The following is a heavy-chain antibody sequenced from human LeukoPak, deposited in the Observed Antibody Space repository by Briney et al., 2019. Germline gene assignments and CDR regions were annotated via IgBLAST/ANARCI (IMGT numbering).Heavy chain of an antibody. CDR2: IYHSGST. J-gene: IGHJ4*02. V-gene: IGHV4-38-2*02. Sequence: SETLSLTCTVSGYSISSGYYWGWIRQPPGKGLEWIGSIYHSGSTYYNPSLKSRVTISVDTSKNQFSLKLSSVTAADTAVYYCARDRTGKRGYSYGVDYWGQGTLVTVSS. CDR1: GYSISSGYY. CDR3: ARDRTGKRGYSYGVDY. D-gene: IGHD5-18*01.